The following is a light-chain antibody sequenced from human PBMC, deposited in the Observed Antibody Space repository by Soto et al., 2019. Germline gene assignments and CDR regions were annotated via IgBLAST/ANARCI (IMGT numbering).Light chain of an antibody. CDR1: SSDVGTNP. J-gene: IGLJ2*01. CDR3: SAWADSIYGPV. Sequence: QSVLTQPPSASGTPGQRVAISCSGGSSDVGTNPVNWYLQLPGAAPKLLIYRDNQRPSGVPDRFSGSKSGTSASLTISGLQSEDEADYFCSAWADSIYGPVFGGGTKLTVL. CDR2: RDN. V-gene: IGLV1-44*01.